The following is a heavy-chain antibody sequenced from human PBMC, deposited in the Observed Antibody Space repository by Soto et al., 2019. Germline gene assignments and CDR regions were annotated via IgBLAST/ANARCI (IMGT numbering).Heavy chain of an antibody. CDR2: IIPMLGMS. D-gene: IGHD3-10*01. CDR3: ATNYGSGSTHFDN. V-gene: IGHV1-69*02. CDR1: GDTFNFYT. Sequence: QVQLVQSGAEVKTPGSSVKVSCTASGDTFNFYTLSWVRQAPGQGLECMGRIIPMLGMSNYAQKFQGRVTMIADKFTRTVYMVLSCLRSDDTDIYYCATNYGSGSTHFDNWGQGTLVTVSS. J-gene: IGHJ4*02.